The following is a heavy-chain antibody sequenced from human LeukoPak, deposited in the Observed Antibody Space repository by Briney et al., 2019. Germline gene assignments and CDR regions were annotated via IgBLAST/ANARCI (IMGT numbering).Heavy chain of an antibody. Sequence: GRSLRLSCAASGFSFSSYGMHWVRQAPGKGLEWVAVISDDGSNKYYADSVKGRFTISRDTSKNTLYLHMNSLTAEDTAVYYCAKDHGYSSSWYAVDYWGQGTLVTVSS. CDR2: ISDDGSNK. V-gene: IGHV3-30*18. CDR1: GFSFSSYG. CDR3: AKDHGYSSSWYAVDY. J-gene: IGHJ4*02. D-gene: IGHD6-13*01.